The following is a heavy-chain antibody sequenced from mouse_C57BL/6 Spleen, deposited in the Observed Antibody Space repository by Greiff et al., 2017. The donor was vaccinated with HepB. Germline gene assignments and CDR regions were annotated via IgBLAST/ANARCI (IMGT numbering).Heavy chain of an antibody. J-gene: IGHJ3*01. CDR2: IDPEDGET. CDR3: ATAQATFPWFAY. CDR1: GFNIKDYY. V-gene: IGHV14-2*01. Sequence: DVKLVESGAELVKPGASVKLSCTASGFNIKDYYMHWVKQRTEQGLEWIGRIDPEDGETKYAPKFQGKATITADTSSNTAYLQLSSLTSEDTAVYYCATAQATFPWFAYWGQGTLVTVSA. D-gene: IGHD3-2*02.